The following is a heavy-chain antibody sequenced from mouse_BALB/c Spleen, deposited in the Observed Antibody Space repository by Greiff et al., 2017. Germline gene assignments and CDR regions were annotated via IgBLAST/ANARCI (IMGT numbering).Heavy chain of an antibody. CDR1: GFTFSDYG. D-gene: IGHD2-4*01. J-gene: IGHJ2*01. Sequence: EEKLMESGGGLVQPGGSRKLSCAASGFTFSDYGMAWVRQAPGKGPEWVAFISNLAYSIYYADTVTGRFTISRENAKNTLYLEMSSLRSEDTAMYYCARVITKDYFDYWGQGTTLTVSS. CDR3: ARVITKDYFDY. V-gene: IGHV5-15*02. CDR2: ISNLAYSI.